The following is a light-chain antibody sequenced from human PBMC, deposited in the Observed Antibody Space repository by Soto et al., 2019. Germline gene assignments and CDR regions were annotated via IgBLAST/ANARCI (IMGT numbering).Light chain of an antibody. Sequence: QSALTQPASLSGSPGQSITISCTGTSSDVGGYNYVSWYQQHPGKGPKLMIYDVSNRPSGVSNRFPGSKSGNTASLTISGLQAEDEADYYRSSYRASSTTHYVFGTGTKLTVL. V-gene: IGLV2-14*03. CDR1: SSDVGGYNY. CDR3: SSYRASSTTHYV. CDR2: DVS. J-gene: IGLJ1*01.